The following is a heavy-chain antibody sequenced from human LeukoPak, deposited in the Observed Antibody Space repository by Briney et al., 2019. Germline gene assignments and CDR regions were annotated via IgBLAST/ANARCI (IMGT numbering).Heavy chain of an antibody. CDR1: GFTVSSNS. CDR2: IYSGGNT. Sequence: PGGSLRLSCTVSGFTVSSNSMSWGRQAPGKGLEWASFIYSGGNTHNSDSVKGRFTISRDNSKNTLYLQMNTLRAEDTAVYYCARRAGDYSHPYDYWGQGTLVTVSS. V-gene: IGHV3-53*01. J-gene: IGHJ4*02. CDR3: ARRAGDYSHPYDY. D-gene: IGHD3-22*01.